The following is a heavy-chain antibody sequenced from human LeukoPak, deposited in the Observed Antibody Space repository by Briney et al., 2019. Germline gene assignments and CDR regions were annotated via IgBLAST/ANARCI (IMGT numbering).Heavy chain of an antibody. J-gene: IGHJ4*02. V-gene: IGHV4-39*01. Sequence: SETLSLTCTVSGGSISSSSYYWGWIRQPPGKGLEWIGSIYYSGSTYYNPSLKSRVTISVDTSKNQFSLKLSSVTAADTAVYYCARLAFIVVVITTNTPYFDYWGQGTLVTVSS. CDR3: ARLAFIVVVITTNTPYFDY. CDR1: GGSISSSSYY. D-gene: IGHD3-22*01. CDR2: IYYSGST.